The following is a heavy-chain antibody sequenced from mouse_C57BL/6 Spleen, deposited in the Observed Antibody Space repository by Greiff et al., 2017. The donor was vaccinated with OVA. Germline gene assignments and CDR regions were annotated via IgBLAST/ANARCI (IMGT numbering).Heavy chain of an antibody. CDR3: ARDQGYGNFDY. CDR2: ISDGGSYT. V-gene: IGHV5-4*01. D-gene: IGHD2-2*01. CDR1: GFTFSSYA. J-gene: IGHJ2*01. Sequence: EVQRVESGGGLVKPGGSLKLSCAASGFTFSSYAMSWVRQPPAKRLEWVATISDGGSYTSYPDNVKGRFTISRDNAKNNLYLQMSHLKSEDTAMYYCARDQGYGNFDYWGQGTTLTVSS.